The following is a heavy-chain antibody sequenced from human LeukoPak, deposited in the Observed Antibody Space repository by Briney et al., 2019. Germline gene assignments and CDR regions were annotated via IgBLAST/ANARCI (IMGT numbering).Heavy chain of an antibody. D-gene: IGHD3-10*01. CDR1: GFTFSSYA. V-gene: IGHV3-30*14. CDR3: ARDGGYYGSGSYPEQHDAFDI. Sequence: GGSLRLSCAASGFTFSSYAMHWVRQAPGKGLEWVAVISYDGSNKYYADSVKGRFTISRDNSKNTLYLQMNSLRAEDTAVYYCARDGGYYGSGSYPEQHDAFDIWGQGTMVTVSS. J-gene: IGHJ3*02. CDR2: ISYDGSNK.